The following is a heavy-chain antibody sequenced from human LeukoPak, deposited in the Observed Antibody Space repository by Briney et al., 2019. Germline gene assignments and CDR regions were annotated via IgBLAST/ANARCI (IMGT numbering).Heavy chain of an antibody. CDR2: ISYDGSNK. D-gene: IGHD3-10*01. Sequence: GRSLRLSCVASGFTFSSFAMHWVRQAPGKGLEWVAVISYDGSNKYYADSVKGRFTISRDNSKNTLYLQMNSLRAEDTAVYYCARELVSGPAFDIWGQGTMVTVSS. CDR1: GFTFSSFA. CDR3: ARELVSGPAFDI. V-gene: IGHV3-30*04. J-gene: IGHJ3*02.